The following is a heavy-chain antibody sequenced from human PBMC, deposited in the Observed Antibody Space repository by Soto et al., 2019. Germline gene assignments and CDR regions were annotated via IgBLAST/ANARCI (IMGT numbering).Heavy chain of an antibody. CDR2: IYYSGSI. CDR3: ARDRHWFDP. Sequence: PSETLSLTCTVSGGSISSYYWSWIRQPPGKGLEWIGYIYYSGSINYNPSLKSRVTISVDTSKNQFSLKLSSVTAADTAVYYCARDRHWFDPWGQGTLVTVSS. V-gene: IGHV4-59*01. CDR1: GGSISSYY. J-gene: IGHJ5*02.